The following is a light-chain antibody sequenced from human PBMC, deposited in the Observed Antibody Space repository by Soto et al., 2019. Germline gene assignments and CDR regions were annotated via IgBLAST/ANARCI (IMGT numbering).Light chain of an antibody. CDR1: QRVSTN. V-gene: IGKV3-15*01. CDR3: QQYNNWPYT. Sequence: IVMTQSPATLPVSPGERATLSCRATQRVSTNIAWYQQKPGQAPRLLIYAASSRATGVPARFSGSGSGTEFTLTISSLQSEDFALYYCQQYNNWPYTFGQGTRLEVK. J-gene: IGKJ2*01. CDR2: AAS.